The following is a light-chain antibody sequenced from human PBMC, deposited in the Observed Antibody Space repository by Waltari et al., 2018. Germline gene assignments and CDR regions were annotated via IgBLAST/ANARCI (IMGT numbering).Light chain of an antibody. V-gene: IGLV2-14*01. CDR3: SSYTNRATLRV. CDR1: SSDLGNYNY. J-gene: IGLJ1*01. Sequence: QSALAQPASVSGSPGQSIAISCPGTSSDLGNYNYVSLYQQHPGKAPKLILYEVSDRPSGVSRRFSGSKSGNKATLTISGLQADDEADYYCSSYTNRATLRVFGTGTKVTVL. CDR2: EVS.